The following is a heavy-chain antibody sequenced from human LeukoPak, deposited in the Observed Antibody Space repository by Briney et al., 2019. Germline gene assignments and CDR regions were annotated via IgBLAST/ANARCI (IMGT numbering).Heavy chain of an antibody. D-gene: IGHD6-19*01. CDR1: GDSVSSNSAA. CDR3: ARSSGWDFGY. J-gene: IGHJ4*02. Sequence: SQTLSVTCAISGDSVSSNSAAWSWIRQSPSRGLEWLGRTYYRSKWYDDYAVSVKSRITINPDTSKNQFSLQLNSVTPEDTAVYYCARSSGWDFGYWGQGTLSPSPQ. CDR2: TYYRSKWYD. V-gene: IGHV6-1*01.